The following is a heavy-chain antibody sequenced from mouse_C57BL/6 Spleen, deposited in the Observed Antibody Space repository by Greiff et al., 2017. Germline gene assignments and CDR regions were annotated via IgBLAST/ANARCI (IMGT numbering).Heavy chain of an antibody. CDR3: ARDRGTGFDY. D-gene: IGHD3-3*01. CDR2: INYDGSST. CDR1: GFTFSDYY. V-gene: IGHV5-16*01. Sequence: EVMLVESEGGLVQPGSSMKLSCTASGFTFSDYYMAWVRQVPEKGLEWVANINYDGSSTYYLDSLKSRFIISRDNAKNILYLQMSSLKSEDTATYDWARDRGTGFDYWGQGTTRTVSS. J-gene: IGHJ2*01.